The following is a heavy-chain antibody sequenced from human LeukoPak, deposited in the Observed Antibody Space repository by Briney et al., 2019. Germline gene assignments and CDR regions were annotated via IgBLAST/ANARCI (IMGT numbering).Heavy chain of an antibody. J-gene: IGHJ4*02. Sequence: PSQTLSLTCTASGGSISSGSYYWSWIRQPPGKGLEWIGRIYTSGSTNYNPSLKSRVTISVDTSKNQFSLKLSSVTAADRAVYYCARSCSGWSKLDYWGQGTLVTVSS. CDR1: GGSISSGSYY. D-gene: IGHD6-19*01. V-gene: IGHV4-61*02. CDR2: IYTSGST. CDR3: ARSCSGWSKLDY.